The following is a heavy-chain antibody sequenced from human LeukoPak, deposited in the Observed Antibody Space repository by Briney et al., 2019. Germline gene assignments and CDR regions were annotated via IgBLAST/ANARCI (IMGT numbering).Heavy chain of an antibody. J-gene: IGHJ5*02. CDR3: ARDFERGDNWFDP. D-gene: IGHD3-16*01. CDR2: INHSGST. CDR1: GGSFSGYY. V-gene: IGHV4-34*01. Sequence: SETLSLTCAVYGGSFSGYYWSWIRQPPGKGLEWIGEINHSGSTNYNPSLKSRVTISVDTSKNQFSLKLSSVTAADTAVYYCARDFERGDNWFDPWGQGTLVTVSS.